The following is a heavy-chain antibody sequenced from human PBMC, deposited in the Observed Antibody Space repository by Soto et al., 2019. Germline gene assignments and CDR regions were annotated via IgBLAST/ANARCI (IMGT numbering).Heavy chain of an antibody. Sequence: QVQLVQSGAEVKKPGSSVKVSCKASGGTFSSYTISWVRQAPGQGLEWMGRIIPILGIANYAQKFQGRVTITADKSTSTAYMELSSLRSEDTAVYYCARGAVSYYYYGMDVWGQGTTVTVSS. CDR3: ARGAVSYYYYGMDV. V-gene: IGHV1-69*02. J-gene: IGHJ6*02. CDR1: GGTFSSYT. CDR2: IIPILGIA.